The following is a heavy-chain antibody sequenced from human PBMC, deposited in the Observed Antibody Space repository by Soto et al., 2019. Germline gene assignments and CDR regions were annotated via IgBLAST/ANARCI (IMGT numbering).Heavy chain of an antibody. J-gene: IGHJ4*02. D-gene: IGHD3-3*02. V-gene: IGHV3-23*01. CDR1: GFTFSSYA. CDR3: AKDHFFQFDDGYPYYFDY. Sequence: PGGSLRLSCSASGFTFSSYAMSWVRQAPGKGLEWVSAISGSGGSTYYADSVKGRFTISRDNSKNTLYLQMNSLRAEDTAVYYCAKDHFFQFDDGYPYYFDYWGQGTLVTVSS. CDR2: ISGSGGST.